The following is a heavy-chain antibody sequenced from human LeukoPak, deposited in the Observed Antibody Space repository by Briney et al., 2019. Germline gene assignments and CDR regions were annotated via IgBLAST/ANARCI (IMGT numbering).Heavy chain of an antibody. CDR3: ARADHYGDYGLDY. D-gene: IGHD4-17*01. V-gene: IGHV1-18*01. Sequence: EASVKVSCTASGYTFTTYGFSWVRQAPGQGLEWMGWISAYNGNTNYAQRLQGRVTMTTDTSTSTVYMELSSLRSEDTAVYYCARADHYGDYGLDYWGQGTLVTVSS. CDR2: ISAYNGNT. J-gene: IGHJ4*02. CDR1: GYTFTTYG.